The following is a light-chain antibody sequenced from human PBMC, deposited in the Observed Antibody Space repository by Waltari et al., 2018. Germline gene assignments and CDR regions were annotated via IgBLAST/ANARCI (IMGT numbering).Light chain of an antibody. V-gene: IGKV3-20*01. CDR1: QTIRTTY. Sequence: EIVLTQSPGTLSLSPGEGATLSCRTSQTIRTTYLAWYQQKPGQAPTLLIYGTFTMATGIPDRFTGSGSGTHFSLTISSLEPEDFATYYCQQYDISPLTFGGGTKVEIK. J-gene: IGKJ4*01. CDR3: QQYDISPLT. CDR2: GTF.